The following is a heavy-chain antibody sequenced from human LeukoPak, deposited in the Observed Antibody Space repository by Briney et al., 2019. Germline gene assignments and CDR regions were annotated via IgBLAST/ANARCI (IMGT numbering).Heavy chain of an antibody. CDR3: ARDQTYSGSGIYTYFDY. CDR1: GGSISSGGHY. D-gene: IGHD3-10*01. CDR2: ISCTGST. Sequence: SQTLSLTCTVSGGSISSGGHYWSWIRQPAGKGLEYLGRISCTGSTNYNPSLRSRVTISADTSKNHFSLKLTSVTAADTAVYYCARDQTYSGSGIYTYFDYWGQGILVTVSS. J-gene: IGHJ4*02. V-gene: IGHV4-61*02.